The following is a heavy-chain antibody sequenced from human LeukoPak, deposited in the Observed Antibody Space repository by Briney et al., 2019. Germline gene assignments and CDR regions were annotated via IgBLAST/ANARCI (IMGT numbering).Heavy chain of an antibody. Sequence: GESLKISCKGSGYSFTSYWISWVRQMPGKGLEWVGRIDPSDSYTNYSPSFQGHVTISADKSISTAYLQWSSLKASDTAMYYCASPKVDTAMVRSDYYYYYGMDVWGQGTTVTVSS. CDR1: GYSFTSYW. CDR2: IDPSDSYT. D-gene: IGHD5-18*01. CDR3: ASPKVDTAMVRSDYYYYYGMDV. J-gene: IGHJ6*02. V-gene: IGHV5-10-1*01.